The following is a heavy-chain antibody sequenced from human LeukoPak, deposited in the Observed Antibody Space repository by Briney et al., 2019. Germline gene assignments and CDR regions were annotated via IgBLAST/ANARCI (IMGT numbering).Heavy chain of an antibody. D-gene: IGHD3-10*01. V-gene: IGHV4-59*01. CDR3: ARALLWFGEVPPHYMDV. CDR2: IYYSGIT. Sequence: PSETLSLTSTVSGRSISSYYWSWMRQPPGKGLEWIGYIYYSGITNYNPSLKSRVTISVDTSKNQFSLKLSSVTAADTAVYYCARALLWFGEVPPHYMDVWGKGTTVTVSS. CDR1: GRSISSYY. J-gene: IGHJ6*03.